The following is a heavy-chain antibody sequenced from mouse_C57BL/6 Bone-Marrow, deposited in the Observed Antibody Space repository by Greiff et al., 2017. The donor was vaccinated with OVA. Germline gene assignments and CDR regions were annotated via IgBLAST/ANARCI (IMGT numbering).Heavy chain of an antibody. Sequence: EVQLQQSGPELVKPGASVKISCKASGYSFTGYYMNWVKQSPEKSLAWIGEINPSTGGTTYNQKFKAKATLPVDKSYRTAYMQLKSLTSEDSAVYYCARSDFHWYFDVCGTGTTVTVSS. CDR1: GYSFTGYY. CDR2: INPSTGGT. V-gene: IGHV1-42*01. J-gene: IGHJ1*03. CDR3: ARSDFHWYFDV.